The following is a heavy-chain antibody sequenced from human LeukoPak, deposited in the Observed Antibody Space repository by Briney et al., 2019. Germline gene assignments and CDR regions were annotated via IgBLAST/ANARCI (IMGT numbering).Heavy chain of an antibody. J-gene: IGHJ5*02. V-gene: IGHV4-59*01. Sequence: TSETLSLTCTVSGGSISSYYWSWIRQPPGKGLEWIGYIYYSGSTNYNPSLKSRVTISVDTSKNQFSLKLSSVTAADTAVYYCARGLGIVVVVAATPLWWFDPWGQGTLVTVSS. CDR1: GGSISSYY. CDR2: IYYSGST. CDR3: ARGLGIVVVVAATPLWWFDP. D-gene: IGHD2-15*01.